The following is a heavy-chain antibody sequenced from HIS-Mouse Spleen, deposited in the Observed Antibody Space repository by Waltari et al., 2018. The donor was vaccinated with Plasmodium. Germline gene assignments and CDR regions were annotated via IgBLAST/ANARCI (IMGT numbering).Heavy chain of an antibody. CDR3: ARERCSGGSCKDY. D-gene: IGHD2-15*01. J-gene: IGHJ4*02. Sequence: QLQLQESGPGLVKPSETLSLTCTVSGGSISSSSYYWGWLRQPPGKGLEWIGSIYFSGSTYYNPSLKSRVTISVDTSKNQFSLKLSSVTAADTAVYYCARERCSGGSCKDYWGQGTLVTVSS. CDR1: GGSISSSSYY. V-gene: IGHV4-39*07. CDR2: IYFSGST.